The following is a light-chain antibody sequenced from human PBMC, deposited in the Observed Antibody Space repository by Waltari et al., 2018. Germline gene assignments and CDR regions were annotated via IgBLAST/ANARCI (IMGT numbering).Light chain of an antibody. J-gene: IGLJ3*02. V-gene: IGLV1-47*01. CDR2: RDN. CDR3: AAWDDSLSGWV. Sequence: QSVLTQPPSASGTPGQRVTISCSGSSSNTGSAYVYWYQQLPGTAPKLLIYRDNQRPAGVPDRFSGSNSGTSASLAISGLRSEDEADYYCAAWDDSLSGWVFGGGTKLTVL. CDR1: SSNTGSAY.